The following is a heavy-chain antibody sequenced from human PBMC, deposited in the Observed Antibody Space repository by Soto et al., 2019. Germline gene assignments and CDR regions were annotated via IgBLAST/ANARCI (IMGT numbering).Heavy chain of an antibody. CDR2: IYYSGST. Sequence: QLQLQESGPGLVKPSETLSLTCTVSGGSISSSNYYWGWIRQHPGKGLEWIGIIYYSGSTYYNPSLKSRVTISVDTSKNQFSLKLSSVTAADTAVYYCARRGTSSWYGYWGQGTLVTVSS. CDR3: ARRGTSSWYGY. D-gene: IGHD6-13*01. J-gene: IGHJ4*02. V-gene: IGHV4-39*01. CDR1: GGSISSSNYY.